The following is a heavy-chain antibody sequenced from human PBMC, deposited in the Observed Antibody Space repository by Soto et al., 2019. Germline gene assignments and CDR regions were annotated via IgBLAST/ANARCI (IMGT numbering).Heavy chain of an antibody. CDR1: VFTCINHW. V-gene: IGHV3-74*03. CDR3: ISKVTRGGHWRS. Sequence: RWSXRLSWSSGVFTCINHWMHSFRQSPGKRLVWVSRISSDGSETTYADSVKGRFPISRNNAKNKVYLQMSSLRADDTAVYYCISKVTRGGHWRSWGQRTLV. D-gene: IGHD2-8*02. J-gene: IGHJ5*02. CDR2: ISSDGSET.